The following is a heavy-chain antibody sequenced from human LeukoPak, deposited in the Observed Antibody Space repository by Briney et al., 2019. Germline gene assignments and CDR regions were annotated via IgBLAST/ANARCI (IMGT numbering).Heavy chain of an antibody. CDR1: GYSFLSYW. CDR3: VRFGLTSSLDY. D-gene: IGHD6-13*01. CDR2: IYPGDSDT. Sequence: GESLKISCKGSGYSFLSYWIGWVRQMPGKGLEWMGLIYPGDSDTRYSPSFQGQVTFSVDASISTAYLQLSGLRASDTAIYYCVRFGLTSSLDYWGQGTLVTVSS. J-gene: IGHJ4*02. V-gene: IGHV5-51*01.